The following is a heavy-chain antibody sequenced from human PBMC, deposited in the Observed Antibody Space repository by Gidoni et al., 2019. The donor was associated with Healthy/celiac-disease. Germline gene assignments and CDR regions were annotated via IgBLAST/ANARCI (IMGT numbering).Heavy chain of an antibody. V-gene: IGHV3-23*01. D-gene: IGHD3-16*01. Sequence: EVQLLESGGGLVQPGGSLRLACAASGFTFSSDAMSWVRQAPGKGLEWVSAISGSGGSTYYADSVKGRFTISRDNSKNTLYLQMNSLRAEDTAVYYCAKGPWGAMGLPYFDYWGQGTLVTVSS. J-gene: IGHJ4*02. CDR2: ISGSGGST. CDR1: GFTFSSDA. CDR3: AKGPWGAMGLPYFDY.